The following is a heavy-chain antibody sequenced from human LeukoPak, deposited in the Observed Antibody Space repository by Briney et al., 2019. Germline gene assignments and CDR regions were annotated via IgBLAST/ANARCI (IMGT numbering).Heavy chain of an antibody. V-gene: IGHV4-4*02. J-gene: IGHJ4*02. CDR1: GGSISSSNW. Sequence: PSETLSLTCAVSGGSISSSNWWSWVRQPPGKGLEWIGEIYHSGSTNYNPSLKSRVTISVDKSKNQLSLKLSSVTAADTAVYYCAREPITMVRGVEIDYWGQGTLVTVSS. CDR2: IYHSGST. CDR3: AREPITMVRGVEIDY. D-gene: IGHD3-10*01.